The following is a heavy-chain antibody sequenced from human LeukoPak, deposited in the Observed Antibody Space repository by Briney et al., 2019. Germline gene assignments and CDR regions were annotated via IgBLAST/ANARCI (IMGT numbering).Heavy chain of an antibody. V-gene: IGHV4-59*12. J-gene: IGHJ6*03. CDR2: IYYSGST. Sequence: ASETLSLTCTVSGGSISSYYWSWIRQPPGKGLEWIGYIYYSGSTNYNPSLKSRVTISVDTSKNQFSLKLSSVTAADTAVYYCARDLYYDFWSGYYNGGYYYMDVWGKGTTVTVSS. CDR1: GGSISSYY. D-gene: IGHD3-3*01. CDR3: ARDLYYDFWSGYYNGGYYYMDV.